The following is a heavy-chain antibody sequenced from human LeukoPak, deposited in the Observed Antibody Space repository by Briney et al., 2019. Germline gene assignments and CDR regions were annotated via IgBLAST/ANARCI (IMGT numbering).Heavy chain of an antibody. V-gene: IGHV4-59*01. CDR2: IFYSGST. J-gene: IGHJ4*02. CDR1: GGSISSYY. Sequence: SETLSLTCTVSGGSISSYYWSWIRQPPGKGLEWLGYIFYSGSTNYNPSLKSRVTISVDTSKRQFSLNLSSVTAADTAVYYCAREKSSGWYGGDFDYWGQGTLVTVSS. D-gene: IGHD6-19*01. CDR3: AREKSSGWYGGDFDY.